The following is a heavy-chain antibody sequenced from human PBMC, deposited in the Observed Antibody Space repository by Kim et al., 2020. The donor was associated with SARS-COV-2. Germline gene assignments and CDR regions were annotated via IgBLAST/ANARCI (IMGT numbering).Heavy chain of an antibody. CDR2: IYSGGST. V-gene: IGHV3-53*01. D-gene: IGHD3-16*01. J-gene: IGHJ4*02. CDR1: GFTVSSNY. Sequence: GGSLRLSCAASGFTVSSNYMSWVRQAPGKGLEWVSVIYSGGSTYYADSVKGRFTISRDNSKNTLYLQMNSLRAEDTAVYYCARWGGRWLQSPVDYWGQGTLVTVSS. CDR3: ARWGGRWLQSPVDY.